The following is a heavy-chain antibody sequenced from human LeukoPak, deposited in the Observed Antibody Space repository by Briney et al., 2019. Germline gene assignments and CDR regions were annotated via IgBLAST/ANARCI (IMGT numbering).Heavy chain of an antibody. CDR1: GYTASESY. J-gene: IGHJ5*02. CDR2: FDPESGKT. Sequence: AAVKVSCKISGYTASESYIHWLRQAPGKGLEWMGGFDPESGKTPYAQKLQGRVRMTEDTSADTGYMELSSLRSEDTAVYYCTIRKGDPMRGHWFDPWGQGTLVTVPS. V-gene: IGHV1-24*01. D-gene: IGHD2-21*02. CDR3: TIRKGDPMRGHWFDP.